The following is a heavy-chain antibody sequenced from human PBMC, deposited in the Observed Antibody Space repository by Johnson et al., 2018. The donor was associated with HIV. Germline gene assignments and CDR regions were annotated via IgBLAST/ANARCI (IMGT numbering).Heavy chain of an antibody. Sequence: VQLVESGGGLVQPGGSLRLACAASGFTVSSNYMSWVRQPPGKGPEWVSVIYSGGSTYYADSVKGRFTISRDSSKNTLYLQVNSLRAEDTAVYYCARGSRYTHDNDDVYLLHAFDIWGQGTVVTVSS. D-gene: IGHD3-16*01. CDR1: GFTVSSNY. J-gene: IGHJ3*02. V-gene: IGHV3-66*02. CDR3: ARGSRYTHDNDDVYLLHAFDI. CDR2: IYSGGST.